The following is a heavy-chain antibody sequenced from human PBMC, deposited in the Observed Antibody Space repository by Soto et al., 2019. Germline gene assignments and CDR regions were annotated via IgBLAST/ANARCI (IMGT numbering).Heavy chain of an antibody. CDR3: ARAGPQQLIYSFDY. CDR1: GFTFSSYS. J-gene: IGHJ4*02. Sequence: GGSLRLSCAASGFTFSSYSMKWVRQAPGKGLEWVSSISSSSSYIYYADSVKGRFTISRDNAKNSLYLQINSLRAEDTAVYYCARAGPQQLIYSFDYWGQGTLVTVSS. D-gene: IGHD6-13*01. V-gene: IGHV3-21*01. CDR2: ISSSSSYI.